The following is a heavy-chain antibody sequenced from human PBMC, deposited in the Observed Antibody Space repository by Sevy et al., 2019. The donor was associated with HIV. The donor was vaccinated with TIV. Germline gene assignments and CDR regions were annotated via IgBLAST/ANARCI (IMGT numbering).Heavy chain of an antibody. J-gene: IGHJ4*02. Sequence: ASVKVSCKASGGTFSSYAISWVRQAPGQGLEWMGGIIPIFGTANYAQKFQGRVTITADKSTSTAYMELSSLRSVDTAVYYCARAIPGYYYGSGSYYNLDYWGQGTLVTVSS. D-gene: IGHD3-10*01. CDR2: IIPIFGTA. CDR3: ARAIPGYYYGSGSYYNLDY. CDR1: GGTFSSYA. V-gene: IGHV1-69*06.